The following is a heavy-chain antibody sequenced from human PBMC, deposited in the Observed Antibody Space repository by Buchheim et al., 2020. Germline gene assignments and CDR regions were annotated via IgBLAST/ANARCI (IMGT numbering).Heavy chain of an antibody. V-gene: IGHV4-34*01. CDR1: GGSFSGYY. D-gene: IGHD4-17*01. CDR2: INHSGST. Sequence: QVQLQQWGAGLLKPSETLSLTCAVYGGSFSGYYWSWIRQPPGKGLEWIGEINHSGSTNYNPPLQSRVTTSVDTSKNQFSLNLSSVTAADTAVYYCARGRGYGDYVIGYWGQGTL. CDR3: ARGRGYGDYVIGY. J-gene: IGHJ4*02.